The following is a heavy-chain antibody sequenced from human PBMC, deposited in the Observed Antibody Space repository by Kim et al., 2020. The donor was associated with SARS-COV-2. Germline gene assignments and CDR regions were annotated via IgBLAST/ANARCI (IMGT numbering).Heavy chain of an antibody. CDR1: GFTFSSYS. J-gene: IGHJ4*02. D-gene: IGHD3-10*01. CDR3: ARGIYGSGSYYNDY. Sequence: GGSLRLSCAASGFTFSSYSMNWVRQAPGKGLEWVSYISNSNHYIYYADSLKGRFTISRDNAKNSLSLQMNSLRAEDTAVYYCARGIYGSGSYYNDYWGQG. CDR2: ISNSNHYI. V-gene: IGHV3-21*01.